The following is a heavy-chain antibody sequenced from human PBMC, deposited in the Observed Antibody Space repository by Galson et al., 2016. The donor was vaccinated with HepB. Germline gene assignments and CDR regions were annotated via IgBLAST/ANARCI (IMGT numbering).Heavy chain of an antibody. J-gene: IGHJ6*02. V-gene: IGHV3-33*01. Sequence: SLRLSCAASGFTFSSYGMHWVRQAPGKGLEWVAVIGYAGSNKYYADSAKGRFTISRDNSKNTLYLQMNSLRAEDTAVYYCARDELTVCGVGSYDYYVMDVWGQGTTVTVSS. CDR1: GFTFSSYG. CDR2: IGYAGSNK. CDR3: ARDELTVCGVGSYDYYVMDV. D-gene: IGHD3-3*01.